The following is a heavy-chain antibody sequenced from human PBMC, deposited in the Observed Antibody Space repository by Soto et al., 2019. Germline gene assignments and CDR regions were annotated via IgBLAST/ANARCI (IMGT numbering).Heavy chain of an antibody. V-gene: IGHV3-23*01. CDR2: ISCSSGST. D-gene: IGHD2-15*01. J-gene: IGHJ4*02. CDR3: AKDLVGSNADYYDY. CDR1: GFTFHNYA. Sequence: GGSLRLSCEASGFTFHNYAMHWFRQAPGKGLEWVAGISCSSGSTYYADSVKGRFTISRENSKNTLYLQMNSLRAEDTAVYYCAKDLVGSNADYYDYWGQGTLVTVSS.